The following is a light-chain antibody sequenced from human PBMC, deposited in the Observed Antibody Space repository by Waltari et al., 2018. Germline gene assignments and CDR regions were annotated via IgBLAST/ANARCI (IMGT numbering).Light chain of an antibody. CDR3: SSYTSSSTWV. CDR2: EVS. J-gene: IGLJ3*02. V-gene: IGLV2-14*01. CDR1: SSDVGGYNY. Sequence: QSALTQPASVSGSPGQSITISCTGTSSDVGGYNYVSWYQQHPGKAPKLMIYEVSNRPSGVANHFPGSKSGNTASLTISGLQAEDEADYYCSSYTSSSTWVFGGGTKLTVL.